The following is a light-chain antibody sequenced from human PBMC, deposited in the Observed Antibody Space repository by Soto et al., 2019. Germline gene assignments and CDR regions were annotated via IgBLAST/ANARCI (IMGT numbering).Light chain of an antibody. CDR2: EVT. Sequence: SALTQPPSASGSLGQSVTISCTGTGSDIGRYNFVSWYQQHPGKAPKLMIYEVTTRPSGVPDRFSASKSGNTASLTVSGLQAEDEAHYYCSSFAGNNNVKFGGGTKLTVL. V-gene: IGLV2-8*01. J-gene: IGLJ2*01. CDR3: SSFAGNNNVK. CDR1: GSDIGRYNF.